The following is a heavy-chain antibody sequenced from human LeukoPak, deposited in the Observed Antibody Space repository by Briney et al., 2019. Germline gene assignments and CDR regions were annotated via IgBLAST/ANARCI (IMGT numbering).Heavy chain of an antibody. CDR3: ARGNTVVPAAIDY. V-gene: IGHV5-51*01. CDR1: GYTVTSYW. J-gene: IGHJ4*02. CDR2: IYPYDSTT. Sequence: GESLKISCKGSGYTVTSYWIAWVRQMPGKGLEWMGTIYPYDSTTRYSPSFQGQVTISGDKSSSTSYVQWRSLKASDTAMYYCARGNTVVPAAIDYWGQGTLVTVSS. D-gene: IGHD2-2*02.